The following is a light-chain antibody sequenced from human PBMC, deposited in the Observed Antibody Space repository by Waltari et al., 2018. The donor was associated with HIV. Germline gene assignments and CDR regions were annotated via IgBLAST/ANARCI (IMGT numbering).Light chain of an antibody. J-gene: IGLJ2*01. V-gene: IGLV2-11*01. CDR2: DVT. CDR3: CTYAAKYVL. CDR1: GSDVGNFNF. Sequence: QSALTQPRSVSGSPGQSVTISCTRTGSDVGNFNFVSWYQHLPAKAPKLLIYDVTKLHSGVPYRFSGSKSGDTASLTISGLQAEDEADYYCCTYAAKYVLFGGGTNLTVL.